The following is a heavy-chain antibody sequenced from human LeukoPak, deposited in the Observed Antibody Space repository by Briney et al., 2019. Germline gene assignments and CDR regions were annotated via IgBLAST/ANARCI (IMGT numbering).Heavy chain of an antibody. CDR1: GYTFTGYY. CDR2: INPNSGGT. J-gene: IGHJ4*02. V-gene: IGHV1-2*02. D-gene: IGHD1-26*01. Sequence: ASVKVSCKASGYTFTGYYMHWVRQAPGQGLEWMGWINPNSGGTNYAQKFQGRVTMTRDTSISTAYMELSRLRSDDTAVYYCAVGVGATPSQVSFDYWGQGTLVTVSS. CDR3: AVGVGATPSQVSFDY.